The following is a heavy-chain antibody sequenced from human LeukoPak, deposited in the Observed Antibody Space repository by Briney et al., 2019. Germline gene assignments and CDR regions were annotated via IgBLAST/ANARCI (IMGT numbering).Heavy chain of an antibody. J-gene: IGHJ6*03. CDR2: ISSSSSYI. CDR3: ARDGDPRYDILTGYYPFYYYYYMDV. V-gene: IGHV3-21*01. Sequence: GGSLRLSCAASGFTFSSYEMNWVRQAPGKGLEWVSSISSSSSYIYYADSVKGRFTISRDNAKNSLYLQMNSLRAEDTAVYYCARDGDPRYDILTGYYPFYYYYYMDVWGKGTTVTVSS. CDR1: GFTFSSYE. D-gene: IGHD3-9*01.